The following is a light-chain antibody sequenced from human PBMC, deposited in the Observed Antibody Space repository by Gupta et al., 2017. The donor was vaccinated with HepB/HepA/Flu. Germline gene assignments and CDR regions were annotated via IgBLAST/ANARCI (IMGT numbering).Light chain of an antibody. J-gene: IGLJ2*01. CDR1: SSNIGSNT. V-gene: IGLV1-44*01. Sequence: QSVLTQPPSASGTPGQRVTISCSGSSSNIGSNTVNWYQQLPGTAPKLLIYSNNQRPSGVPDRFSGSKSGTSASLAISGLQSEDEADYYCAAWDDSRNRLVFGGGTKLTVL. CDR3: AAWDDSRNRLV. CDR2: SNN.